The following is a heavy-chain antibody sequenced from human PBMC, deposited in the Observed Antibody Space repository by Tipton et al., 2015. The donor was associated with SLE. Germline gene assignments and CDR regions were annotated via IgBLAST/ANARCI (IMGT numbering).Heavy chain of an antibody. CDR2: VYHTGVT. J-gene: IGHJ5*02. D-gene: IGHD6-13*01. CDR3: AKDFSSSPGWFDP. Sequence: TLSLTCTVSGGSISSHYWTWIRQHPVKGLEWIGYVYHTGVTYYNPSLKSRLTMSVDTSKNQFSLKLTSVTAADTGVYYCAKDFSSSPGWFDPWGPGTLVTVAS. CDR1: GGSISSHY. V-gene: IGHV4-59*06.